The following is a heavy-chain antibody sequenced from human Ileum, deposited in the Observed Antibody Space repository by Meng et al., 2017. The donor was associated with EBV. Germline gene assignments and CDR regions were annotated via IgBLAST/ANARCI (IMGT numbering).Heavy chain of an antibody. V-gene: IGHV3-73*01. J-gene: IGHJ3*01. Sequence: EVQLVEXXXGLVQPGXSVKLSXAASSGFCFRESALHWVRQAPGKGLEWVGRIRTRANSYSTTYGASVTGRFTISRDDSKNMAFLQMNSLKTEDTALYYCAREFDYHDGSIYIAALDAFDLWGQGTMVTVSS. CDR1: GFCFRESA. CDR2: IRTRANSYST. D-gene: IGHD3-22*01. CDR3: AREFDYHDGSIYIAALDAFDL.